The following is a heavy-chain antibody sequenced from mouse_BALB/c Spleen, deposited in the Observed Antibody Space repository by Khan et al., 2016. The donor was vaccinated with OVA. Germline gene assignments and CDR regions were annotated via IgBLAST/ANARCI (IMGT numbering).Heavy chain of an antibody. CDR3: ARNSYMYDLTY. CDR1: GFSLTTYG. D-gene: IGHD2-14*01. Sequence: QVQLKESGPGLVRPSQTLSITCTVSGFSLTTYGVHWVRQSPGKGLEWLGVIRSAGKTAYNAAFISSLSITKANSKSQVFFKLNSLQADDSATHYCARNSYMYDLTYWGQGPLFTASA. CDR2: IRSAGKT. V-gene: IGHV2-2*01. J-gene: IGHJ3*01.